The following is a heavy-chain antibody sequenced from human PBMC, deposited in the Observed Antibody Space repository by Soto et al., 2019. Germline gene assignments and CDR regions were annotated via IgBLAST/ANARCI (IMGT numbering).Heavy chain of an antibody. D-gene: IGHD6-13*01. V-gene: IGHV1-69*04. J-gene: IGHJ4*02. Sequence: SVEVSCKASGGTFSSYTISWVRQAPGQGLEWMGRIIPILGIANYAQKFQGRVTITADKSTSTAYMELSSLRSEDTAVYYCAREPEGSSWRAFDYWGQGTLVTVSS. CDR2: IIPILGIA. CDR3: AREPEGSSWRAFDY. CDR1: GGTFSSYT.